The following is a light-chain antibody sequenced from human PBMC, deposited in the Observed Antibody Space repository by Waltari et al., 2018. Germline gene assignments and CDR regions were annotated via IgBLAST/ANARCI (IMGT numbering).Light chain of an antibody. V-gene: IGKV3-11*01. J-gene: IGKJ2*01. Sequence: EIVLTQSPATLSLSPGEGATLSGRASQSVSNYLAWYQQKPVQAPRLLIYGTDNSATGIPARFSVSGSGTDFTLTISSLEPEDVAVYYCQQRASWPNTFGQGTKLEIK. CDR3: QQRASWPNT. CDR1: QSVSNY. CDR2: GTD.